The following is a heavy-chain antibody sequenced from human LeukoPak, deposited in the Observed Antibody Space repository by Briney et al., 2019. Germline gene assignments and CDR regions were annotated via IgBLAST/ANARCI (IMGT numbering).Heavy chain of an antibody. V-gene: IGHV3-48*03. CDR2: ITSSGSTI. D-gene: IGHD3-10*02. Sequence: GGSLRLSCAASGFTFSSYEMNWVRQAPGKGLEWVSYITSSGSTIYYADSVKGRFTISRDNAKNSLYLQMNSLRAEDTAVYYCAELGITMIGGVWGKGTTVTISS. CDR3: AELGITMIGGV. CDR1: GFTFSSYE. J-gene: IGHJ6*04.